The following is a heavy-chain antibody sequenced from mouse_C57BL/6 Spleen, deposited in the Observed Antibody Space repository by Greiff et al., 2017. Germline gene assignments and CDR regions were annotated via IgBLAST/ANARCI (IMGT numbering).Heavy chain of an antibody. CDR2: INPSSGYT. J-gene: IGHJ2*01. V-gene: IGHV1-4*01. CDR3: ARALITTVFDY. D-gene: IGHD1-1*01. CDR1: GYTFTSYT. Sequence: QVHVKQSGAELARPGASVKMSCKASGYTFTSYTMHWVKQRPGQGLEWIGYINPSSGYTKYNQKFKDKATLTADKSSSTAYMQLSSLTSEDSAVYYCARALITTVFDYWGQGTTLTVSS.